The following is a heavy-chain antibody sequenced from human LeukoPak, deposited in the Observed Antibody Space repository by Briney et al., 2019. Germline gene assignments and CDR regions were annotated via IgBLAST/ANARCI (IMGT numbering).Heavy chain of an antibody. J-gene: IGHJ4*02. D-gene: IGHD1-1*01. CDR2: INSDGSST. CDR1: GFTFSSYW. Sequence: HPGGSLRLSCAASGFTFSSYWMHWVRQAPGKGLVWVSRINSDGSSTSYADSVKGRFTISRDNAKNTLYLQMNSLRAEDTAVYYCTRGATWDDVNYWGQGTLVTVSS. CDR3: TRGATWDDVNY. V-gene: IGHV3-74*01.